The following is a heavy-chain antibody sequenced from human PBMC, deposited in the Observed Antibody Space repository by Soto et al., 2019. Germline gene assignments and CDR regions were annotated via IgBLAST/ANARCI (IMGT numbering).Heavy chain of an antibody. CDR2: ISYDGSNK. V-gene: IGHV3-30-3*01. CDR3: ARSVPAASMDV. J-gene: IGHJ6*02. CDR1: GFTFSSYA. D-gene: IGHD2-2*01. Sequence: GGSLRLSCAASGFTFSSYAMHWVRQAPGKGLEWVAVISYDGSNKYYADSVKGRFTISRDNSKNTLYLQMNSLRAEDTAVYYCARSVPAASMDVWGQGTTVTVS.